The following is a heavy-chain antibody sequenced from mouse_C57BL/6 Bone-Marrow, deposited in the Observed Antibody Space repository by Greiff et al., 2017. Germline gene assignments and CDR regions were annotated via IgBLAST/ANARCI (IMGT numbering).Heavy chain of an antibody. D-gene: IGHD1-1*01. Sequence: ESGAELVRPGASVTLSCKASGYTFTDYEMHWVKQTPVHGLEWIGAIDPETGGTAYNQKFKGKAILTADKSSITAYMELRSLTSEDSAVYYGTNYYGTDYFDYWGQGTTLTDSS. V-gene: IGHV1-15*01. CDR3: TNYYGTDYFDY. CDR1: GYTFTDYE. J-gene: IGHJ2*01. CDR2: IDPETGGT.